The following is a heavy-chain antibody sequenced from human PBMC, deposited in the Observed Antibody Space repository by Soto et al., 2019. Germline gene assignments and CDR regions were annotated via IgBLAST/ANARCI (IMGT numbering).Heavy chain of an antibody. Sequence: SGPTLVNPRQTLTLTGTISGFSLSTDGMCVSWIRQPPGKALEWLARIDWNDDKYYSTSLKTRLTISKDTSKNQAVLTMTKLDPADTATYYCARVGWFGEKEYFQNWGQGTLVTVSS. CDR2: IDWNDDK. D-gene: IGHD3-10*01. CDR3: ARVGWFGEKEYFQN. CDR1: GFSLSTDGMC. J-gene: IGHJ1*01. V-gene: IGHV2-70*11.